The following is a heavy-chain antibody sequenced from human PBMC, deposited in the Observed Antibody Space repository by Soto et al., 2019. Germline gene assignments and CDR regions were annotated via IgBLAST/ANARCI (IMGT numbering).Heavy chain of an antibody. V-gene: IGHV3-23*01. D-gene: IGHD6-13*01. J-gene: IGHJ4*02. CDR3: AKDQRVWAAFDY. Sequence: EVQLLESGGGLVQPGGSLRLSCAASGFTFSSYAMSWVRQAPGKGLEWVSAISGSVGSTYYEDSVKGRFTIYRDNSKNTLYLQRNSLRAEDTAVYYCAKDQRVWAAFDYWGQGTLVTVSS. CDR1: GFTFSSYA. CDR2: ISGSVGST.